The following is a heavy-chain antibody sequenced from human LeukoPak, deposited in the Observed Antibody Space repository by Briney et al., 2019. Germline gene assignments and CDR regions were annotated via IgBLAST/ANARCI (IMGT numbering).Heavy chain of an antibody. Sequence: SETLSLTCTVSGGSISSSSYYWGWIRQPPGKGLEWIGSIYYSGSTYYNPSLKSRVTISVDTSKNQFSLKLSSVTAADTAVYYCARHIGSSWFGAEYFQHWGQGTLVTVSS. CDR3: ARHIGSSWFGAEYFQH. J-gene: IGHJ1*01. V-gene: IGHV4-39*01. CDR1: GGSISSSSYY. CDR2: IYYSGST. D-gene: IGHD6-13*01.